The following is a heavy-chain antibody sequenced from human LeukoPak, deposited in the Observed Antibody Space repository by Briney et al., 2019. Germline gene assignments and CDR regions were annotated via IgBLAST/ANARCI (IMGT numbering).Heavy chain of an antibody. Sequence: SETLSLTCAVSGGSISSGGYSWSWIRQPPGKGLEWIGYIYHSGSTYYNPSLKSRVTISVDRPKNQFSLKLSSVTAADTAVYYCARAGLPPGKEFDPWGQGTLATVSS. V-gene: IGHV4-30-2*01. CDR3: ARAGLPPGKEFDP. CDR1: GGSISSGGYS. J-gene: IGHJ5*02. CDR2: IYHSGST. D-gene: IGHD4-11*01.